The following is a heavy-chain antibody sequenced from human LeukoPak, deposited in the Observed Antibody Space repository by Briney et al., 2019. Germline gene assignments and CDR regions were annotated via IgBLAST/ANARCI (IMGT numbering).Heavy chain of an antibody. J-gene: IGHJ4*02. CDR2: ITSSSTFI. CDR3: ARGQAAANILYYFDY. Sequence: GGSLRLSCAASGFTLRSYTMSWVRQAPGKGLEWVASITSSSTFIYYADSLKGRFTISRDNAQNSLYLQMNSLRAEDTAVYYCARGQAAANILYYFDYWGQGTLVTVSS. D-gene: IGHD6-13*01. V-gene: IGHV3-21*01. CDR1: GFTLRSYT.